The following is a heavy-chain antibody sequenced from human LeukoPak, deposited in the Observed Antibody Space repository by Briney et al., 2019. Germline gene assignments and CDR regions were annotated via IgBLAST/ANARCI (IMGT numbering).Heavy chain of an antibody. CDR3: ARLRPHYSNYDLGYFDY. V-gene: IGHV4-38-2*01. D-gene: IGHD4-11*01. CDR2: IYHSGST. Sequence: SETLSLTCAVSGYSISSGYYWGWIRQPPGKGLEWIGSIYHSGSTYYNPSLKSRVTISVDTSKNQFSLKLSSVTAADTAVYYCARLRPHYSNYDLGYFDYWGQGTLVTVSS. CDR1: GYSISSGYY. J-gene: IGHJ4*02.